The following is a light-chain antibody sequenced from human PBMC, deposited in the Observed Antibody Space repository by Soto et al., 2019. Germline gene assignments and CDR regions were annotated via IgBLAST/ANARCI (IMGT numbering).Light chain of an antibody. CDR2: KAS. V-gene: IGKV1-5*03. CDR1: QTISSW. Sequence: DIPLPQSPSTLSGSVGDRVTITFRASQTISSWLAWYQQRPGKAPKLLIYKASTLKSGVPSRFSGSGSGTEFTLTISSLQPDDFATYYCQHYNSYSEACGQGTKVDI. CDR3: QHYNSYSEA. J-gene: IGKJ1*01.